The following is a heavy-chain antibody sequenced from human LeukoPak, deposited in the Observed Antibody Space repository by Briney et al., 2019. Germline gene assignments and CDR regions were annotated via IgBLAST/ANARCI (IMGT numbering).Heavy chain of an antibody. D-gene: IGHD3-16*01. Sequence: ASVKVSCKASGYTFTGYYIHWVRQAPGHGLEWMGWINPNSGGTKYAQKFQGWVTMTRDTSINTAYMELSRLRSDDTAEYYCARDRGRGGLSSAFDIWGQGTMVTVSS. CDR3: ARDRGRGGLSSAFDI. CDR2: INPNSGGT. CDR1: GYTFTGYY. V-gene: IGHV1-2*04. J-gene: IGHJ3*02.